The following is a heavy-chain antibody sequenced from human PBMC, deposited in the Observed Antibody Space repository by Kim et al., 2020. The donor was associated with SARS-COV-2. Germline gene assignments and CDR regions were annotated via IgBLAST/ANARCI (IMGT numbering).Heavy chain of an antibody. CDR2: AHHGGST. V-gene: IGHV4-38-2*02. J-gene: IGHJ4*02. CDR1: DSSVSSPYY. Sequence: SETLSLTCSVSDSSVSSPYYWGWIRQPPEKGLEYVALAHHGGSTYFNPSLKSRVTISIDTSKNQDSLSLASVTAADTAIYFCAGRPLHSCGYFDCGGKGALVTVSS. D-gene: IGHD3-22*01. CDR3: AGRPLHSCGYFDC.